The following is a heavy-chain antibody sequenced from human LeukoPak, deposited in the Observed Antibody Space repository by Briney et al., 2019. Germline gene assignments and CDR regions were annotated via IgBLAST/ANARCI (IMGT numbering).Heavy chain of an antibody. CDR1: GYTFTDYY. CDR2: INPNSGGT. CDR3: ARSLIAAAGTFDY. V-gene: IGHV1-2*02. Sequence: ASVKVSRKASGYTFTDYYMHWVRQAPGQGLEWMGWINPNSGGTNYAQKFQGRVTMTRDTSISTAYMELSRLRSDDTAVYYCARSLIAAAGTFDYWGQGTLVTVSS. D-gene: IGHD6-13*01. J-gene: IGHJ4*02.